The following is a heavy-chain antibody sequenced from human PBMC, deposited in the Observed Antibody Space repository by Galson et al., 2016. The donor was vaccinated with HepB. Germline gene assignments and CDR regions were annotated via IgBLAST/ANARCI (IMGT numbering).Heavy chain of an antibody. V-gene: IGHV4-34*12. D-gene: IGHD3-16*01. J-gene: IGHJ4*02. CDR2: IIHSGTT. CDR3: ARVVQSGVWGYFSD. Sequence: SETLSLTCAVYGGSFSGYYWTWIRQPPGKGLEWIGEIIHSGTTNYNPSLKSRVTMSVDSSKNQLSLQIYSVTAADTALYFWARVVQSGVWGYFSDWGQGALVTVSS. CDR1: GGSFSGYY.